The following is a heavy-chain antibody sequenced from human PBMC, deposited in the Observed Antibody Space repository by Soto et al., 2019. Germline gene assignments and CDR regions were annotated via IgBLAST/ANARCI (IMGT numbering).Heavy chain of an antibody. J-gene: IGHJ4*02. CDR3: ARDCYDFWSGYYRSCYFDY. D-gene: IGHD3-3*01. V-gene: IGHV1-18*01. CDR2: ISAYNGNT. CDR1: GYTFTSYG. Sequence: QVQLVQSGAEVKKPGASVKVSCKASGYTFTSYGISWVRQAPGQGLEWMGWISAYNGNTNYAQKLQGRVTMTTDTPTSTDYIELRSLRSDDTAVYYCARDCYDFWSGYYRSCYFDYWGQGTLVTVSS.